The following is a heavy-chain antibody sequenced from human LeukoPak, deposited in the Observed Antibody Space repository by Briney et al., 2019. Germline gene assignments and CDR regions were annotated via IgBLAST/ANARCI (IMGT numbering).Heavy chain of an antibody. J-gene: IGHJ6*03. CDR1: GFTFSSYA. D-gene: IGHD3-3*01. CDR3: AKFWSGYYLDYYYYMDV. V-gene: IGHV3-23*01. Sequence: PGGSLRLSCAASGFTFSSYAMSWVRQAPGKGLEWVSAISGSGGSTYYADSVKGRFTISRDNSKNTLYLQMNSLRAEDTAVYYCAKFWSGYYLDYYYYMDVWGKGTTVTVSS. CDR2: ISGSGGST.